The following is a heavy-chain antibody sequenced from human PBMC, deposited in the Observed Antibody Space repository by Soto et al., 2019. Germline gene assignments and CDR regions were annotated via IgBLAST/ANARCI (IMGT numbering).Heavy chain of an antibody. CDR2: IYFSGST. CDR1: GGSISSYY. D-gene: IGHD6-13*01. J-gene: IGHJ4*02. V-gene: IGHV4-59*01. CDR3: ARRIAEAGTDHFES. Sequence: SETLSLTCTVSGGSISSYYWNWLRQPPGKGLEWIGYIYFSGSTNYNPSLKSRITMSVDASKNQFSLNLASVTAADTAVYYCARRIAEAGTDHFESWGQGTLVTVSS.